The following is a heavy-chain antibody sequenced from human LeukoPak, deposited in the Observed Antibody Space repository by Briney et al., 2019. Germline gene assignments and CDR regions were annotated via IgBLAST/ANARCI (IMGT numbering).Heavy chain of an antibody. CDR2: IYYSGST. J-gene: IGHJ4*02. Sequence: SETLSLTCTVSGGSISSGGYYWSWIRQHPGKGLEWIGHIYYSGSTYYNPSLKSRVTISVDTSKNQFSLKLRPVTAAHTAVYYCARCAYGGTSRYFAYWGQAPLVTVSS. V-gene: IGHV4-31*03. CDR3: ARCAYGGTSRYFAY. D-gene: IGHD4-23*01. CDR1: GGSISSGGYY.